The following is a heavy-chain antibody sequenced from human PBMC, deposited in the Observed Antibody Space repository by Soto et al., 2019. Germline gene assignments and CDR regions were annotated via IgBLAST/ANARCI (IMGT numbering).Heavy chain of an antibody. CDR1: GGSFSGYY. V-gene: IGHV4-34*01. CDR3: GRGSYYYDSSGYYHH. D-gene: IGHD3-22*01. Sequence: SETLSLTCAVYGGSFSGYYWSWIRQPPGKGLEWIGEINHSGSTNYNPSLKSRVTISVDTSKNQFSLKLSSVTAADTAVYYWGRGSYYYDSSGYYHHWGQGTLVTAPQ. J-gene: IGHJ5*02. CDR2: INHSGST.